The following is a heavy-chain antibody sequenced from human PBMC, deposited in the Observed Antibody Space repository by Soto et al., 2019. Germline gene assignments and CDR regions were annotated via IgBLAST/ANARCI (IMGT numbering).Heavy chain of an antibody. Sequence: QSGGSLRLSCAASGFTVSSNYMSWVRQAPGKGLEWVSVIYSVGSTYYADSVKGRFTISRDNSKNTLYLQMNSLRAEDTAVYYCARGYYYDSSGSDFDYWGQGTLVTVSS. J-gene: IGHJ4*02. D-gene: IGHD3-22*01. V-gene: IGHV3-53*01. CDR3: ARGYYYDSSGSDFDY. CDR2: IYSVGST. CDR1: GFTVSSNY.